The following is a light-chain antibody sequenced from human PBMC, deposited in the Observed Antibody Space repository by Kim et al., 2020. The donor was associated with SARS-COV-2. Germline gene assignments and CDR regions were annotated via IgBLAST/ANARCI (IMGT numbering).Light chain of an antibody. CDR2: YVS. J-gene: IGKJ1*01. CDR1: QTIGSS. Sequence: VTPKEKVTITCRTSQTIGSSLHWYQQKPGQSPKLLIKYVSQSFSGVPPRFSGSGSRTDFTLTINSLEAEDVATYYCHQTNTLPWTFGQGTKVDIK. CDR3: HQTNTLPWT. V-gene: IGKV6-21*01.